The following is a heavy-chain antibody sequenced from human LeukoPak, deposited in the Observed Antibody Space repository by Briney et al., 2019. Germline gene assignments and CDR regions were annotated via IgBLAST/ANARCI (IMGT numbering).Heavy chain of an antibody. J-gene: IGHJ4*02. D-gene: IGHD1-1*01. Sequence: GGSLRLSCADSQFTFNGSWMDWVRQAPGKGLEWVANMDPTGSQRRYVDSVRGRFTISKDNPGASLYLDMHSLRAEDTAIYYCAIWTSGNYWGQGTLVTVSS. CDR1: QFTFNGSW. CDR2: MDPTGSQR. CDR3: AIWTSGNY. V-gene: IGHV3-7*01.